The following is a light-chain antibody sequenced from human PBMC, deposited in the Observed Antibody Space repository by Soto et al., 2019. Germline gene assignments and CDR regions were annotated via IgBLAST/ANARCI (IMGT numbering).Light chain of an antibody. J-gene: IGKJ1*01. Sequence: IVMTQSPDSLAVSLGERATINCKSSQSILYTSNNRNYLAWYQQTPGQPPKLLIYWASTRESGVPDRFSGSGSETDFTLTINSLQAEDVAVYYCQQYYSDSPWTFGQGTKVEIK. CDR3: QQYYSDSPWT. CDR2: WAS. V-gene: IGKV4-1*01. CDR1: QSILYTSNNRNY.